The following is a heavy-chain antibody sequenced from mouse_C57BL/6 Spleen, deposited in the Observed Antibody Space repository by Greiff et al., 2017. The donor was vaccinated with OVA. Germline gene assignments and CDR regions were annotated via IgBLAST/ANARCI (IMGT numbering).Heavy chain of an antibody. CDR1: GFTFSDAW. D-gene: IGHD1-1*01. V-gene: IGHV6-6*01. CDR2: IRNKANNHAT. J-gene: IGHJ4*01. Sequence: EVHLVESGGGLVQPGGSMKLSCAASGFTFSDAWMDWVRQSPEKGLEWVAEIRNKANNHATYYAESVKGRFTISRDDSKSSVYLQMNSLRAEDTGIYYCTRTVVATDAMDYWGQGTSVTVSS. CDR3: TRTVVATDAMDY.